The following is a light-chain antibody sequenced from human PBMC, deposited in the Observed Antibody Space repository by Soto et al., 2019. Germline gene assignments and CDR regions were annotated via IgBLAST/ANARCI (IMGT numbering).Light chain of an antibody. CDR2: GNS. CDR1: SSNIGAGYD. J-gene: IGLJ3*02. Sequence: QSVLTQRPSVSGAPGQRVTISCTGSSSNIGAGYDVHWYQQLPGTAPKLLIYGNSNRPSGVPDRFSGSKSGTSASLAITGLQAEDEAEYYCQSYDSSLSGSWVFGGGTKLTVL. V-gene: IGLV1-40*01. CDR3: QSYDSSLSGSWV.